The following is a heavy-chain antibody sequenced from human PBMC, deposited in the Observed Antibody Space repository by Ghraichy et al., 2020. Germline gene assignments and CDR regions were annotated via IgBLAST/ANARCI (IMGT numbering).Heavy chain of an antibody. Sequence: GGSLRLSCAASGFTFRSYAMNWVRQAPGKGLEWVSSISGSGDNTYYADSVKGRFTISRDNSKNTLYLQMSSLRAEDTAVYYCAKEAGGFDSWGQGTLVTVSS. V-gene: IGHV3-23*01. J-gene: IGHJ5*01. CDR3: AKEAGGFDS. CDR2: ISGSGDNT. D-gene: IGHD1-26*01. CDR1: GFTFRSYA.